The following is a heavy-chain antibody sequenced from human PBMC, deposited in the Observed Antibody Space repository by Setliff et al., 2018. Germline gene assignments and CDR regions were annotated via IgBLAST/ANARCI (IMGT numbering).Heavy chain of an antibody. V-gene: IGHV4-39*07. CDR3: ARRETYYNFWSGYYAY. Sequence: SETLSLTCTVSGGSISSSSYYWGWIRQPPGKGLEWIGSIYYSGSTYYNPSLKSRDTISVDTSKNQFSLKLSSVTAADTAVYYCARRETYYNFWSGYYAYWGQGTLVTVSS. CDR2: IYYSGST. D-gene: IGHD3-3*01. CDR1: GGSISSSSYY. J-gene: IGHJ4*02.